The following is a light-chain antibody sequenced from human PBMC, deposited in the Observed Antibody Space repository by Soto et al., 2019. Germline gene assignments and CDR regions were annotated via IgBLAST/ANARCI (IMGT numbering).Light chain of an antibody. J-gene: IGKJ2*01. CDR3: QPSFRSPYT. CDR2: ASS. V-gene: IGKV1-39*01. CDR1: QNITTF. Sequence: DIQMTQSPSSLSASVGGRVTITCRSSQNITTFLNWYQQKPGKAPNLLIYASSSLQTGVPSRFSGSGSGTDFTLTISILQPEDFAPCLCQPSFRSPYTLGHGTKLEIK.